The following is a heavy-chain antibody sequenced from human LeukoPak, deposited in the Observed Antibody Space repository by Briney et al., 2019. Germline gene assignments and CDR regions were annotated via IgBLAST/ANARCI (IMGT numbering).Heavy chain of an antibody. CDR1: GFTFSSYA. Sequence: GASLRLSCAASGFTFSSYAMSWVRQAPGKGLEWVSAISGSGGSTYYADSVKGRFTISRDNSKNTLSLQMNSLRAEDTALYYCAKELRRLGQKYNWFDPWGQGTLVTVSS. CDR3: AKELRRLGQKYNWFDP. J-gene: IGHJ5*02. V-gene: IGHV3-23*01. D-gene: IGHD6-25*01. CDR2: ISGSGGST.